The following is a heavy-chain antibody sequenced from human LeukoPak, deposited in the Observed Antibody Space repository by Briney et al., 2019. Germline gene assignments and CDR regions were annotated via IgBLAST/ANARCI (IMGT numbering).Heavy chain of an antibody. J-gene: IGHJ4*02. CDR2: IHYGGST. CDR3: ARGNDYFDY. D-gene: IGHD1-1*01. V-gene: IGHV4-39*01. Sequence: PSETLSLTCTVSGGSISSSSYYWGWIRQPPGKGLEWIGSIHYGGSTYYNPSLKSRVTISVDTSKNQFSLRLYYVTAADTAVYYCARGNDYFDYWGQGTLVTVSS. CDR1: GGSISSSSYY.